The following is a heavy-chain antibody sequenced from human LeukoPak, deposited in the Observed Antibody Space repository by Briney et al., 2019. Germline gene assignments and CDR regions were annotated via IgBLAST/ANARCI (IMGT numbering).Heavy chain of an antibody. CDR2: INPNSGGT. CDR3: ARAEDYGDYWFDP. Sequence: APVKVSCKASGYTFTGYYMHWVRQAPGQGLEWMGWINPNSGGTNYAQKFQGRVTMTRDTSISTAYMELSRLRSDDTAVYYCARAEDYGDYWFDPWGQGTLVTVSS. J-gene: IGHJ5*02. V-gene: IGHV1-2*02. CDR1: GYTFTGYY. D-gene: IGHD4-17*01.